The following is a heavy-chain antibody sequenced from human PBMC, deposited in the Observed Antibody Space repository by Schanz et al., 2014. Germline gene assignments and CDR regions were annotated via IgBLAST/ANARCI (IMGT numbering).Heavy chain of an antibody. CDR1: GFSFSSYT. CDR3: VRDYNWGFDN. J-gene: IGHJ4*02. D-gene: IGHD7-27*01. CDR2: IKISGDV. Sequence: EVQLVESGGDLVQPGGSLRLSCAASGFSFSSYTMNWVRQAPGKGPEWVSYIKISGDVFYTDSVKGRFTISRDNAKSSLYLQMSSLRDEDTAIYYCVRDYNWGFDNWGQGTLVTVSS. V-gene: IGHV3-48*02.